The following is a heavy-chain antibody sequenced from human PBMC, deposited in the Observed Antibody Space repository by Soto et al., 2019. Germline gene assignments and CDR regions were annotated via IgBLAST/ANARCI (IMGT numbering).Heavy chain of an antibody. CDR1: GYTFTSYY. Sequence: ASVKVSCKASGYTFTSYYMHWVRQAPGQGLERMGIINPSGGSTSYAQKFQGRVAMTRDTSTSTVYMELSSLRSEDTAVYYCASTQRKQLWFLYWGQGTLVTVSS. CDR2: INPSGGST. J-gene: IGHJ4*02. V-gene: IGHV1-46*01. CDR3: ASTQRKQLWFLY. D-gene: IGHD5-18*01.